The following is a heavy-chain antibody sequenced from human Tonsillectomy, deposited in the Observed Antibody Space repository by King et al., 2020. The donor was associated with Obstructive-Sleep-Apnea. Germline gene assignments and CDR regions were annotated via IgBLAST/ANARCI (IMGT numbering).Heavy chain of an antibody. CDR1: RFSFSQYS. CDR2: IAPWSDT. V-gene: IGHV3-48*04. CDR3: ARDSSWVFDF. J-gene: IGHJ4*02. Sequence: QLVQSGGGLVQPGGSLRLSCAASRFSFSQYSLNWVRQAPGKGLEGISYIAPWSDTYYSDSVKGRFTISRDNAKNSVYLHMNDLRAEDTAVYYCARDSSWVFDFWGQGTLVTVSS. D-gene: IGHD3-16*01.